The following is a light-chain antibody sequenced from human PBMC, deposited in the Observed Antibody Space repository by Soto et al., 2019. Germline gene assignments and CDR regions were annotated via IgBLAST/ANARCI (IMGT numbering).Light chain of an antibody. CDR2: GAS. CDR1: ETVSSDF. J-gene: IGKJ5*01. V-gene: IGKV3-20*01. Sequence: EIVLTQSPGTLSLSPGDRAALSCRASETVSSDFLAWYQQKPGQAPRLLIYGASSRATGIPDRFSGSGSGTDFTLTISRLEPEDFAAYYCQQYNNWPPITFGQGTRLEIK. CDR3: QQYNNWPPIT.